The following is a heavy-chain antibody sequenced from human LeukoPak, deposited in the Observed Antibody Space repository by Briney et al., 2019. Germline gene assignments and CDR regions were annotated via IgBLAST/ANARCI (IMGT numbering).Heavy chain of an antibody. CDR1: GFTFSSYS. CDR2: INHSGST. Sequence: PGGSLRLSCAASGFTFSSYSMNWVRQPPGKGLEWIGEINHSGSTNYNPSLKSRVTISVDTSKNQFSLKLSSVTAADTAVYYCARRRRVVVPAAPNWFDPWGQGTLVTVSS. J-gene: IGHJ5*02. CDR3: ARRRRVVVPAAPNWFDP. D-gene: IGHD2-2*01. V-gene: IGHV4-34*01.